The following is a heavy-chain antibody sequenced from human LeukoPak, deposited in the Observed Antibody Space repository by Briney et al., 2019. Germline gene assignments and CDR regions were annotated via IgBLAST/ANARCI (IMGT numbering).Heavy chain of an antibody. J-gene: IGHJ4*02. Sequence: SETLSLTCSVSGASLTSPTYYQWSWFRQPPGKGLELIGNLFSTGSATVNPSLKSRVTMSLDTSKSQFSLRLNSVTAEDSAVYYCARVNSGSYPFDYWGQGTLVTVSS. CDR2: LFSTGSA. CDR1: GASLTSPTYY. V-gene: IGHV4-61*01. D-gene: IGHD1-26*01. CDR3: ARVNSGSYPFDY.